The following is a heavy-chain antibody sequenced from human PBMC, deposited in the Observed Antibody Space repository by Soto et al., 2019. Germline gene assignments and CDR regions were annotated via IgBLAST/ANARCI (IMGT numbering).Heavy chain of an antibody. CDR2: IIPILGIA. Sequence: QVQLVQSGAEVKKPGSSVKVSCKASGGTFSRYIISWVRQAPGQGLEWMGRIIPILGIANYAQKFQGRVTITADKSTSTAYMELSSLRSEDTAVYYCAHKRLPGRAACSGGSCYSDSDYYGMDVWGQGTTVTVSS. V-gene: IGHV1-69*02. CDR3: AHKRLPGRAACSGGSCYSDSDYYGMDV. D-gene: IGHD2-15*01. J-gene: IGHJ6*02. CDR1: GGTFSRYI.